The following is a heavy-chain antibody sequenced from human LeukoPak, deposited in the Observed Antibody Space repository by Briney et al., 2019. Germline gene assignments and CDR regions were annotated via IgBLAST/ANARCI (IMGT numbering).Heavy chain of an antibody. D-gene: IGHD2-15*01. CDR1: GFTVSSNY. CDR2: IYSGGTT. V-gene: IGHV3-53*01. CDR3: ARVDIDVVAGMDV. Sequence: GGSLRLSCAASGFTVSSNYMSWVRQAPGKGLEWVSVIYSGGTTYHADSVKGRFTISRDNSKNRLYLQMNSLRAEDTAVYYCARVDIDVVAGMDVWGQGTTVTVSS. J-gene: IGHJ6*02.